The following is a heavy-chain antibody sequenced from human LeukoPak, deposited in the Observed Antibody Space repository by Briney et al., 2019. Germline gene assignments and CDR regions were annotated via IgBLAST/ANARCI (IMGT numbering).Heavy chain of an antibody. J-gene: IGHJ4*02. CDR2: ISGSGGST. Sequence: PGGSLRLSCAASGFTFSSYALSWVRQAPGKGVGWVSAISGSGGSTYYADSVKGRFAISRDNSKKTLYLQMNSLRAEDTAVYYFAKGAAGGYCSSTSCYFGYWGQGTLVTVSS. V-gene: IGHV3-23*01. D-gene: IGHD2-2*01. CDR1: GFTFSSYA. CDR3: AKGAAGGYCSSTSCYFGY.